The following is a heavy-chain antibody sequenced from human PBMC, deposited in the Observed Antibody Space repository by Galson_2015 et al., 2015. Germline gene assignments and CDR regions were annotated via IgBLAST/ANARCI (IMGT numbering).Heavy chain of an antibody. V-gene: IGHV4-59*01. Sequence: SETLSLTCTVSGGSISSYYWSWIRQPPGKGLEWIGYIYYSGSTNYNPSLKSRVTISVDTSKNQFSLKLSSVTAADTAVYYCARGIRYCSGGSCSYYFDYWSQGTLVTVSS. CDR1: GGSISSYY. J-gene: IGHJ4*02. CDR2: IYYSGST. CDR3: ARGIRYCSGGSCSYYFDY. D-gene: IGHD2-15*01.